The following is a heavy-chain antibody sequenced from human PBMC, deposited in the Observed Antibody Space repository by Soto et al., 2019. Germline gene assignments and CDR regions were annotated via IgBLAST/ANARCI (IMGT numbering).Heavy chain of an antibody. CDR1: GFSLSARGVG. Sequence: QITLKESGPTLVKPTQTLTLTCTFSGFSLSARGVGVAWIRQPPGTALEWLALIYWNDDKRYSPSLQSRLTITKDASNTQVAFSMTNVDPADTATYYCAHSPWGAAPDYWGQGTLVTVSS. D-gene: IGHD3-16*01. CDR3: AHSPWGAAPDY. CDR2: IYWNDDK. J-gene: IGHJ4*02. V-gene: IGHV2-5*01.